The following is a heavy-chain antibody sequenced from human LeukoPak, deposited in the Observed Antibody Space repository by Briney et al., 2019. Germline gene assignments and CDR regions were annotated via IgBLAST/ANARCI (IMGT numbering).Heavy chain of an antibody. Sequence: SETLSLTCTVSGYSISSGYYWGWIRQPPGKGLEWIGSIYHSGSTYYNPSLKSRVTISVDTSKNQFSLQLSSVTAADTAVYYCARTYYGDNWFDPWGQGTLVTVSS. CDR3: ARTYYGDNWFDP. V-gene: IGHV4-38-2*02. CDR2: IYHSGST. J-gene: IGHJ5*02. D-gene: IGHD3-10*01. CDR1: GYSISSGYY.